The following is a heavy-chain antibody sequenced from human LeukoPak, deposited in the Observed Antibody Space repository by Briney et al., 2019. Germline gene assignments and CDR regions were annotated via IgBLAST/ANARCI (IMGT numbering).Heavy chain of an antibody. CDR2: IRSKTAGGTT. D-gene: IGHD3-3*01. J-gene: IGHJ4*02. Sequence: GGSLRLSCAASGFSFTDAWMTWVRQAPGKGLEWVGRIRSKTAGGTTDLAAPVKGRFSISRDDSKNTLYLQMNSLKTEDTAVYYCARDLYWVFDWSQGTLVTVSS. V-gene: IGHV3-15*01. CDR3: ARDLYWVFD. CDR1: GFSFTDAW.